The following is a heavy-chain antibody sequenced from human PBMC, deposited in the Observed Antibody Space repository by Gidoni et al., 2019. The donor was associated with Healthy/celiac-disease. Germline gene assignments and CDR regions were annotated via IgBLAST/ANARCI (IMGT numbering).Heavy chain of an antibody. J-gene: IGHJ6*02. D-gene: IGHD3-3*01. Sequence: EVQLVESGGGLVQPGRSLSLSCTASGFTFGDYAMSWFRQAPGKGLEWVGFIRSKAYGGTTEYAASVKGRFTISRDDSKSIAYLQMNSLKTEDTAVYYCTRDWDTIFGVVRNDYYYYYGMDVWGQGTTVTVSS. V-gene: IGHV3-49*03. CDR1: GFTFGDYA. CDR3: TRDWDTIFGVVRNDYYYYYGMDV. CDR2: IRSKAYGGTT.